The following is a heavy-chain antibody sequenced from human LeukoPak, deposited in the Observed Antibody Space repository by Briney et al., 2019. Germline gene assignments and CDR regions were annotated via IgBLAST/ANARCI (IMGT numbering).Heavy chain of an antibody. J-gene: IGHJ5*02. D-gene: IGHD3-10*01. CDR3: ARAWFGGFLELFDP. V-gene: IGHV4-59*01. CDR2: IYYSGST. CDR1: GGSISSYY. Sequence: SETLSLTCTVSGGSISSYYWSWIRQPPGKGLEWIGYIYYSGSTNYNPSLKSRVTISVDTSKNQFSLKLSSVTAADTAVYYCARAWFGGFLELFDPWGQGTLVTVSS.